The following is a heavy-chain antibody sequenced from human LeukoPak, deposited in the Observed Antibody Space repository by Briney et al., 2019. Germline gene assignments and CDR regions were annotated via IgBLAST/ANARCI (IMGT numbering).Heavy chain of an antibody. V-gene: IGHV1-24*01. D-gene: IGHD1-7*01. CDR3: ATELGNYGELGFDP. CDR1: GYTLTELS. Sequence: ASVKVSCKVSGYTLTELSMHWVRQAPGKGLEWMGSFDPEDGETIYAQKFQGRVTMTEDTSTDTAYMELSSLRSEDTAVYYCATELGNYGELGFDPWGQGTLVTVSS. CDR2: FDPEDGET. J-gene: IGHJ5*02.